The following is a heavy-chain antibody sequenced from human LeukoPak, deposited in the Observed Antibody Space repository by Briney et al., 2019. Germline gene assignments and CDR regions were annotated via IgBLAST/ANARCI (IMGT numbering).Heavy chain of an antibody. CDR1: GFTFSRYS. D-gene: IGHD1-20*01. CDR3: ARVGDLNFYDF. Sequence: AGSLRLSCVASGFTFSRYSMHWVRQIPGKGLEYVSAINDDGDRTYYADSVKSRFTISRDNSKNTLFLQMGSLRAEDMAVYYCARVGDLNFYDFWGQGTLVTVSS. J-gene: IGHJ4*02. V-gene: IGHV3-64*02. CDR2: INDDGDRT.